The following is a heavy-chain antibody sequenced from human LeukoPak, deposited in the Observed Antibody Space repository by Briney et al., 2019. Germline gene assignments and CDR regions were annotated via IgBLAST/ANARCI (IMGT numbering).Heavy chain of an antibody. CDR2: INPEKRDT. CDR1: GYTFTGYA. Sequence: ASVKVSCKASGYTFTGYAIHWVRQAPGQGLEWMGWINPEKRDTGYAHKFQGRVTMTSDTSISTAYMELSSLKSDDTAVYYCAKKVRGPSHPLDFWGQGTLVTVSS. CDR3: AKKVRGPSHPLDF. D-gene: IGHD5-12*01. V-gene: IGHV1-2*02. J-gene: IGHJ4*02.